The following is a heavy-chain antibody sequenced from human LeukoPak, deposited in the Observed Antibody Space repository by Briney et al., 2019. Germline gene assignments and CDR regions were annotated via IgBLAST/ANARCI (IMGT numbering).Heavy chain of an antibody. CDR2: ISTSSRYI. V-gene: IGHV3-21*06. J-gene: IGHJ5*02. D-gene: IGHD3-22*01. CDR3: ARVLSGSWDWFDP. Sequence: GGSLRLSCAASGFSFSSYAMNWVRQAPGKGLEWVSSISTSSRYIYYADSVKGRFTISRDNAMNTVYLQMNSLRAEDTAVYYCARVLSGSWDWFDPWGQGTLVTVSS. CDR1: GFSFSSYA.